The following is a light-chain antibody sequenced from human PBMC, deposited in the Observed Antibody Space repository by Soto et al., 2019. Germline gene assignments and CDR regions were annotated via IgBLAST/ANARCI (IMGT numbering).Light chain of an antibody. J-gene: IGLJ3*02. CDR1: NSDIGAYSR. V-gene: IGLV2-14*03. CDR2: AVS. Sequence: QSALTQPASLSGSPGQSITISCTGTNSDIGAYSRVCWYQQHPGKVPKLMIFAVSNRPSGVSNRFSGSKSGNTASLTISGLLAEAEADYYCVSYTSSDSWVFGGGTKLTVL. CDR3: VSYTSSDSWV.